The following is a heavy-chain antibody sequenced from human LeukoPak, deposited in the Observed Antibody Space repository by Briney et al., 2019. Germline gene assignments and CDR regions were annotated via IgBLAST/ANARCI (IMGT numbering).Heavy chain of an antibody. V-gene: IGHV1-46*01. CDR3: AREVRGYYDFSP. CDR1: GYTLTSYY. D-gene: IGHD3-3*01. CDR2: INPSGGST. Sequence: ASVKVSCKASGYTLTSYYMHWVRQAPGQGLEWMGIINPSGGSTSYAQKFQGRVTMTRDTSTSTVYMELSSLRSEDTAVYYCAREVRGYYDFSPWGQGTLVTVSS. J-gene: IGHJ5*02.